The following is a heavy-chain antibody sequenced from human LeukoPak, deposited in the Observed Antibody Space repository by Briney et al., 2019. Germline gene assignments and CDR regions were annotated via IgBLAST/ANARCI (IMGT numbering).Heavy chain of an antibody. CDR3: ARGGGDYYYMDV. Sequence: ASVKVSCKASGYTFTSYGISWVRQAPGQGLEWMGWISAYNGNTNYAQKFQGRVTMTRNTSISTAYMELSSLRSEDTAVYYCARGGGDYYYMDVWGKGTTVTISS. D-gene: IGHD3-10*01. J-gene: IGHJ6*03. CDR2: ISAYNGNT. V-gene: IGHV1-18*01. CDR1: GYTFTSYG.